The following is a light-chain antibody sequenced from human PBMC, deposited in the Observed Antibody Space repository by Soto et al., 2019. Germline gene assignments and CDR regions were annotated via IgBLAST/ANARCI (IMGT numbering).Light chain of an antibody. CDR2: GAS. Sequence: DIQMTQSPSPLSASVGDRVTITCRASQTISTYLNWYQQKPGKAPKLLIYGASRLQSGVPSRFSGSGSGTDFTLTISSLQPEDFGTYYCQQSFSTPRTFGQGTKVEIK. J-gene: IGKJ1*01. CDR1: QTISTY. V-gene: IGKV1-39*01. CDR3: QQSFSTPRT.